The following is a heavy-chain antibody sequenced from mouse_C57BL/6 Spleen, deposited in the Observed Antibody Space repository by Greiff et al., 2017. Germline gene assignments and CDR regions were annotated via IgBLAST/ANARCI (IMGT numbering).Heavy chain of an antibody. V-gene: IGHV1-55*01. CDR1: GYTFTSYW. D-gene: IGHD2-5*01. CDR2: IYPGSGST. J-gene: IGHJ4*01. CDR3: AVTYYSNPWAMDY. Sequence: VQLQQPGAELVKPGASVKMSCKASGYTFTSYWITWVKQRPGQGLEWIGDIYPGSGSTNYNEKFKSKATLTVDTSSSTAYMQLSSLTSEDSAVYYCAVTYYSNPWAMDYWGQGTSVTVSS.